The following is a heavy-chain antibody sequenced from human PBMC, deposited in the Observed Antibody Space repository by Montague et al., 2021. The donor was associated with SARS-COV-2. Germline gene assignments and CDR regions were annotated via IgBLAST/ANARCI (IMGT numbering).Heavy chain of an antibody. J-gene: IGHJ3*02. D-gene: IGHD3-22*01. Sequence: ETLSLTCTVSGGSISSSSYYWGWVRQAPGQGLEWVSSITASSIYIYYADSVKGRFTISRDNAKNSLYLQMNSLRAEDTAVYYCTRDAFTMIIDAFNIWGQGTKVTVSS. CDR3: TRDAFTMIIDAFNI. V-gene: IGHV3-21*01. CDR2: ITASSIYI. CDR1: GGSISSSSYY.